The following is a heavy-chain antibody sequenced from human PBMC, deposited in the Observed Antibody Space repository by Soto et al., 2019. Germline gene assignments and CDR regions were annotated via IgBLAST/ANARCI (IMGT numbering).Heavy chain of an antibody. CDR1: GYTFTSYY. J-gene: IGHJ3*02. CDR3: AGGVVPVFCSSTTCSNSFAFAT. Sequence: ASVKVSCKASGYTFTSYYMHWVRQAPGQGLEWMGIINPSGGSTSYAQKFQGRVTMTTDTSTSTAYMELRSLRSDDTAVYYCAGGVVPVFCSSTTCSNSFAFATWGQGTMVTVSS. V-gene: IGHV1-46*01. D-gene: IGHD2-2*01. CDR2: INPSGGST.